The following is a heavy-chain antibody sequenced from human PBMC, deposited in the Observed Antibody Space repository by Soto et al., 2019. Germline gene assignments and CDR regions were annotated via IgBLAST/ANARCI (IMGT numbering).Heavy chain of an antibody. Sequence: ASVKVSCKASGYTFTSYGISWVRQAPGQELEWMGWISAYNGNTNYAQKLQGRVTMTTDTSTSTAYMELRSLRSDDTAVYYCAKGFSESGWYFVDYWGQGTLVTVSS. D-gene: IGHD6-19*01. CDR3: AKGFSESGWYFVDY. CDR1: GYTFTSYG. CDR2: ISAYNGNT. J-gene: IGHJ4*02. V-gene: IGHV1-18*01.